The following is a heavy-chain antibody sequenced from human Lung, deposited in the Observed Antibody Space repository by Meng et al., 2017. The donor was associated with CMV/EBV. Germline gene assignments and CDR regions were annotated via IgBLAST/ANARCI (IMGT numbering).Heavy chain of an antibody. D-gene: IGHD2-15*01. V-gene: IGHV3-43D*03. CDR1: GFTFDDHA. CDR2: ITWDGGNT. Sequence: GGSXRLXCAASGFTFDDHAMHWVRQRPGKGLEWVSLITWDGGNTYYADSVKGRFTISRDNSKNSLYLQMNSLRTEDTSLYYCAKDGSDSSLGWLEPWVQGNXVTVSS. J-gene: IGHJ5*02. CDR3: AKDGSDSSLGWLEP.